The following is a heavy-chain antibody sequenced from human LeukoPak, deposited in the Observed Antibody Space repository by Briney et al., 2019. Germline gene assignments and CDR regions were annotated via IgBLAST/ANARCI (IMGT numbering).Heavy chain of an antibody. CDR2: ISNDGSKI. D-gene: IGHD3-16*01. J-gene: IGHJ4*02. Sequence: GRSLRLSCAASGFTFSRYGMHWVRQAPGKGLEWVAVISNDGSKIYYADSVKGRFTISRDNPRNTLYLQMNSLRAEDTAVYYCAKDVRESAWFYFGHWGQGTLATVSS. CDR3: AKDVRESAWFYFGH. CDR1: GFTFSRYG. V-gene: IGHV3-30*12.